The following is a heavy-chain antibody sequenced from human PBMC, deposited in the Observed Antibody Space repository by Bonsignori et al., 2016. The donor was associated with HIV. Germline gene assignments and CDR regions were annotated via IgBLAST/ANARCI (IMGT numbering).Heavy chain of an antibody. D-gene: IGHD2-21*01. J-gene: IGHJ4*02. CDR3: ARGGDTMWWGIDF. Sequence: WVRQAPGQGLEWMAWINPDNDGTNSAQIFQGRVTVTSDTSIRTASMELSNLRFDDTAVYYCARGGDTMWWGIDFWGQGTLVTVSS. V-gene: IGHV1-2*02. CDR2: INPDNDGT.